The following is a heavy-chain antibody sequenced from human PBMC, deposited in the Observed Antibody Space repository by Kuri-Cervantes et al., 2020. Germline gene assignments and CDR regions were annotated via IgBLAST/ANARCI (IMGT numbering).Heavy chain of an antibody. CDR2: IYYSGSS. J-gene: IGHJ6*02. Sequence: GSLSLTCTVSGGSISSSGFYWGWIRQSPGKGLEYIGSIYYSGSSYYNPSLKSRVGISLDTSKNHFSLKLNSVTAADTAVYYCARGKMIAFGGRYHFYGMDVWGQGTTVTVSS. V-gene: IGHV4-39*07. D-gene: IGHD3-16*01. CDR3: ARGKMIAFGGRYHFYGMDV. CDR1: GGSISSSGFY.